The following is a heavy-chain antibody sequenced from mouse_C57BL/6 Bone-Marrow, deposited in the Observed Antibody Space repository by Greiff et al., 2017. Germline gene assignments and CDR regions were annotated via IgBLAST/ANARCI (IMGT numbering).Heavy chain of an antibody. J-gene: IGHJ1*03. CDR2: IYPRDGST. Sequence: QVQLQQSGPELVKPGASVKLSCKASGYTFTSYDINWVKQRPGQGLEWIGWIYPRDGSTKYNEKFKGKAPLTVDTSSSTAYMELHSLTSEDSAVYFCARLEFDGSSADWYFDVWGTGATVTVSP. V-gene: IGHV1-85*01. CDR1: GYTFTSYD. CDR3: ARLEFDGSSADWYFDV. D-gene: IGHD1-1*01.